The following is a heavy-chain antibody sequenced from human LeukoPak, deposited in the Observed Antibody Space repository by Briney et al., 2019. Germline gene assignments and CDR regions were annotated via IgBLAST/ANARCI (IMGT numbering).Heavy chain of an antibody. Sequence: GGSLRLSCAASGLTAINNYMTGVAQPPGKGLKWVSVIYSGGSTYYADSVKGRFTLSRDNSKNTLFLQMNSLRAEDTAIYYCARGHTGYYPYWGQGTLVTVSS. V-gene: IGHV3-53*01. CDR2: IYSGGST. J-gene: IGHJ4*02. D-gene: IGHD3-9*01. CDR1: GLTAINNY. CDR3: ARGHTGYYPY.